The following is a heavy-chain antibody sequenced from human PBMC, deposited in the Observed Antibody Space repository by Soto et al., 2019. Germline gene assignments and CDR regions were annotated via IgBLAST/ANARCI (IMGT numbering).Heavy chain of an antibody. V-gene: IGHV1-69*12. D-gene: IGHD2-15*01. J-gene: IGHJ6*02. Sequence: QVQLVQSGAEVKKPGSSVKVSCKASGGTFRSYAISWVRQAPGQGLEWMGGIIPMFETTNYAQKFQGRVTITADESTRTAYMELRSLRSEDTAVHYCTRSVVVLGATYYYHGMDVWGQGTTVTVSS. CDR3: TRSVVVLGATYYYHGMDV. CDR2: IIPMFETT. CDR1: GGTFRSYA.